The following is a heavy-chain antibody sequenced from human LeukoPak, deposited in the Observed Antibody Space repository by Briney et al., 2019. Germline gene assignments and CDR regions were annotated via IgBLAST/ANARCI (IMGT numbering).Heavy chain of an antibody. D-gene: IGHD3-10*01. J-gene: IGHJ4*02. CDR2: IYYSGST. V-gene: IGHV4-39*01. Sequence: SETLSLTCTVSGGSVSSSSYYWGCIRQPPGKGLEWIGTIYYSGSTYYNPSLKSRVTISGDTSKNQFSLRLSSVTAADTAVYYCARLRDYYYGSGSYDYWGQGTLVTVSS. CDR1: GGSVSSSSYY. CDR3: ARLRDYYYGSGSYDY.